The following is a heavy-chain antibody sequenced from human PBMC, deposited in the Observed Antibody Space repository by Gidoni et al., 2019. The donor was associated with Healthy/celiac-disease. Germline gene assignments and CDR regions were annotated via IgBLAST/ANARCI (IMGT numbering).Heavy chain of an antibody. CDR2: SYYSGST. CDR1: GGSISSSSYY. CDR3: ARVGATRRVGATSFDY. D-gene: IGHD1-26*01. J-gene: IGHJ4*02. V-gene: IGHV4-39*07. Sequence: TVSGGSISSSSYYWGWIRQPPGKGLEWIGSSYYSGSTYYNPSLKSRVTISVDTSKNQFSLKLSSVTAADTAVYYCARVGATRRVGATSFDYWGQGTLVTVSS.